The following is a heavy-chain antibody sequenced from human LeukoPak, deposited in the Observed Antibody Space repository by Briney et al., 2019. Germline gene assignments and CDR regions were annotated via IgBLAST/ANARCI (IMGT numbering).Heavy chain of an antibody. Sequence: PGGSLRLSCAASGFTFSNYAMSWVRQAPGKGLEWVSLISGSGGSTYYADSVKGRFTISRDNSKNTLYLQMNSLRAEDTAVYYCARLNYGMDVWGQGTTVTVSS. D-gene: IGHD2-21*02. V-gene: IGHV3-23*01. CDR3: ARLNYGMDV. CDR1: GFTFSNYA. CDR2: ISGSGGST. J-gene: IGHJ6*02.